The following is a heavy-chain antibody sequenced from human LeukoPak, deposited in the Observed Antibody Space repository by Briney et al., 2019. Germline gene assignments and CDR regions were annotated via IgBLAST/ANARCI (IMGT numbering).Heavy chain of an antibody. CDR1: GYTFTSYY. CDR2: INPSGGST. D-gene: IGHD3-22*01. J-gene: IGHJ4*02. CDR3: ARGYYDSSGYYLESFDY. V-gene: IGHV1-46*01. Sequence: GESLRISCKASGYTFTSYYMHWVRQAPGQGLEWMGIINPSGGSTSYAQKFQGRVTMTRDTSTSTVYMELSSLRSEDTAVYYCARGYYDSSGYYLESFDYWGQGTLVTVSS.